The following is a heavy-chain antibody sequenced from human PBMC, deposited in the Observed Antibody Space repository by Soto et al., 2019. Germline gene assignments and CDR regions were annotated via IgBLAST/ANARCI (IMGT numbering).Heavy chain of an antibody. CDR3: AQTEIVGATGGGAFDI. V-gene: IGHV5-10-1*01. D-gene: IGHD1-26*01. CDR1: GYSFTSYW. J-gene: IGHJ3*02. CDR2: IDPSDSYT. Sequence: GESLKISCKGSGYSFTSYWISWVRQMPGKGLEWMGRIDPSDSYTNYSPSFQGHVTISADKSISTAYLQWSSLKASDTAMYYCAQTEIVGATGGGAFDIWGQGTMVTVSS.